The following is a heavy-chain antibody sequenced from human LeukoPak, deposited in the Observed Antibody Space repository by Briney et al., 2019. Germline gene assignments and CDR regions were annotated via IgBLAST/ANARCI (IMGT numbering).Heavy chain of an antibody. J-gene: IGHJ4*02. D-gene: IGHD6-19*01. CDR1: GYTFTGYY. CDR2: INPNSGGT. CDR3: ARDGVLAVVKGPYFDY. Sequence: ASVKVSCTASGYTFTGYYMHWVRQAPGQGLEWMGWINPNSGGTNYAQKFQGRVTMTRDTSISTAYMELSRLRSDDTAVYYCARDGVLAVVKGPYFDYWGQGTLVTVSS. V-gene: IGHV1-2*02.